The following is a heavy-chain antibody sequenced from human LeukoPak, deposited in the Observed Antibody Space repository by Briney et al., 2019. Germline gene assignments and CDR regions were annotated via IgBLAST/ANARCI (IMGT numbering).Heavy chain of an antibody. D-gene: IGHD3-3*01. J-gene: IGHJ4*02. CDR1: GYTFTGYY. V-gene: IGHV1-2*02. CDR2: INPNSGGT. Sequence: ASVKVSCKASGYTFTGYYMHWVGQAPGQGLEWMGGINPNSGGTNYAQKYQGRVTMTRDTSISTAYMELSRLRSDDTAVYYCARGSDDFWSGYSPSYWGQGTLVTVSS. CDR3: ARGSDDFWSGYSPSY.